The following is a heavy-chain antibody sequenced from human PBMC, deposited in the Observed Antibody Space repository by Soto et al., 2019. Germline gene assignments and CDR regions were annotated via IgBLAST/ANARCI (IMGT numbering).Heavy chain of an antibody. CDR2: INAGNGNT. CDR1: GYTFTSYA. J-gene: IGHJ4*02. Sequence: ASVKVSCKASGYTFTSYAMHWVRQAPGQRLEWMGWINAGNGNTKYSQKFQGRVTISRDNSKNTLYLQMNSLRAEDTAVYYCAKDPGHSRGGNCRDNWGQETLVTVSS. D-gene: IGHD6-13*01. CDR3: AKDPGHSRGGNCRDN. V-gene: IGHV1-3*01.